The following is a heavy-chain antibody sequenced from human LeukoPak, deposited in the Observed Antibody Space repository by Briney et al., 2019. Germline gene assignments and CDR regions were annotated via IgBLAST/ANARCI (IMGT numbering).Heavy chain of an antibody. V-gene: IGHV3-23*01. CDR1: GFTFTNYA. J-gene: IGHJ4*02. CDR2: ISGRGGTT. Sequence: PGGSLRLSCAASGFTFTNYAMSWVRQAPGRGLEWVSAISGRGGTTYYADSVKGRFTISRDNSKNTLYPQMNSVRVEDTAVYYCAKGLRYFDWLFDYWGQGTLVTVSS. D-gene: IGHD3-9*01. CDR3: AKGLRYFDWLFDY.